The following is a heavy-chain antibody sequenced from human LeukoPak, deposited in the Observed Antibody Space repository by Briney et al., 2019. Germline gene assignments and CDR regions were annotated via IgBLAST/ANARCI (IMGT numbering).Heavy chain of an antibody. D-gene: IGHD4-17*01. CDR2: IKLFGDEQ. J-gene: IGHJ5*02. Sequence: GGSLRLSCAGSGFIFGHYWMSWLRQAPGKEPEWVANIKLFGDEQYYGDSVKGRFIIFRDNAKNSLYLQMHSLRADDTAVYYCARALTTDHSGRWFDPWGQGTLVTVSS. V-gene: IGHV3-7*01. CDR1: GFIFGHYW. CDR3: ARALTTDHSGRWFDP.